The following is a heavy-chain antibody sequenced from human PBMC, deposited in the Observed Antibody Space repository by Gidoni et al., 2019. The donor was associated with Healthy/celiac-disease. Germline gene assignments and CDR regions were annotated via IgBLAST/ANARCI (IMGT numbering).Heavy chain of an antibody. CDR3: ARMGENY. Sequence: EVQLVESGGGLVQPGGSLRLSCEASGFTFSTYWMSWVRQAPGKGLEWVANIKQDGREKYYVDSVKGRFTISRDNAKNSLYLQMNSLRDEDTAVYYCARMGENYWGQGTLVTVSS. CDR1: GFTFSTYW. J-gene: IGHJ4*02. D-gene: IGHD1-26*01. CDR2: IKQDGREK. V-gene: IGHV3-7*01.